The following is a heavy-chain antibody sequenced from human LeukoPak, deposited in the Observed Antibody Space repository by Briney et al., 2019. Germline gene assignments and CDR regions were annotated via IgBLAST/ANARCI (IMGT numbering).Heavy chain of an antibody. D-gene: IGHD6-19*01. V-gene: IGHV1-69*05. CDR1: GGTFSSYA. CDR2: IIPIFGTA. Sequence: SVKASCKASGGTFSSYAISWVRQAPGQGLEWMGRIIPIFGTANYAQKFQGRVTITTDKSTSTAYMKLSSLKPEDTALYYCARSIAVAGPAEDYFDYWGQGTLVTVSS. J-gene: IGHJ4*02. CDR3: ARSIAVAGPAEDYFDY.